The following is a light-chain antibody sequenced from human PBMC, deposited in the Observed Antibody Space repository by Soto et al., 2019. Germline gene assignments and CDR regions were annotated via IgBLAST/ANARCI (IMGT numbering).Light chain of an antibody. CDR2: WAS. Sequence: DIVMTQSPDSLAVSLGERATINCKSSQSVLYSSNNKNYLTWYQQKPGQPPKLLIYWASTRESGVPDRFRGRGSGTDFSLTITSLQAEDVAVYYCQQYYNTPWTFGQGTKVQIK. CDR1: QSVLYSSNNKNY. CDR3: QQYYNTPWT. V-gene: IGKV4-1*01. J-gene: IGKJ1*01.